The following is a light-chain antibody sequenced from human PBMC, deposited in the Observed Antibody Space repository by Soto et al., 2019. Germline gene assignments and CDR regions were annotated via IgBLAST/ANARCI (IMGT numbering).Light chain of an antibody. Sequence: ETVLTQSPGTLHLSPGERATLSCRASQSISSGYLTWYQQRPGQAPRLLIYGASSRATGIPDRFSGSGSGTDFTLTISRLEPEDFTVYYCQQYGGSPLVTFGGGTKVEIK. V-gene: IGKV3-20*01. CDR2: GAS. CDR1: QSISSGY. CDR3: QQYGGSPLVT. J-gene: IGKJ4*01.